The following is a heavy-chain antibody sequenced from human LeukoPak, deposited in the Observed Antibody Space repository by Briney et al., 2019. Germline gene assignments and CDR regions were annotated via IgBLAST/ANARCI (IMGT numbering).Heavy chain of an antibody. J-gene: IGHJ4*02. CDR3: ARHLARRCSYGYDY. V-gene: IGHV4-39*01. Sequence: SETLSLTCTVSGGSIISSSYYWGWIRQPPGKGLEWIGSIYYSGSIYYNPSLKSRVTISVDTSKNQFSLKLSSVTAADTAVYYCARHLARRCSYGYDYWGQGTLVTVSS. D-gene: IGHD5-18*01. CDR1: GGSIISSSYY. CDR2: IYYSGSI.